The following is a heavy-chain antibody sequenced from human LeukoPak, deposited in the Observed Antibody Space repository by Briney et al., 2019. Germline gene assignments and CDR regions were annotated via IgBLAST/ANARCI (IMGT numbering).Heavy chain of an antibody. Sequence: PSETLSLTCTVSGGSISSYYWSWIRQPPGKGLEWIGYIYYSGSTNYNPSLKSRVTISVDTSKNQFSLKLSSVTAADTAVYYCARDRRKADSSGYYDYWGQGTLVTVSS. CDR2: IYYSGST. CDR1: GGSISSYY. V-gene: IGHV4-59*01. J-gene: IGHJ4*02. CDR3: ARDRRKADSSGYYDY. D-gene: IGHD3-22*01.